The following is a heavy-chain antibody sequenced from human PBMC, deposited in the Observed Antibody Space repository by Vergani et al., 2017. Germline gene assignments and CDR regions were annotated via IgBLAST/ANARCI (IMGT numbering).Heavy chain of an antibody. CDR1: GFPFSDYY. D-gene: IGHD1-26*01. CDR3: ARERSGSYEGILDW. CDR2: ITSSGSTI. Sequence: QVQLVESGGGLVKPGGSLRLPCAASGFPFSDYYMSWIPQAPGKGLEWVSYITSSGSTIYHAASVKGRFPISRDNAKNSLYRQMNSLRAEDTAVYYCARERSGSYEGILDWWGEGTLVTVSA. V-gene: IGHV3-11*04. J-gene: IGHJ4*02.